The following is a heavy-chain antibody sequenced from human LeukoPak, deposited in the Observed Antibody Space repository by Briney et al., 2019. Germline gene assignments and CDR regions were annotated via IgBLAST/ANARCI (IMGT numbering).Heavy chain of an antibody. CDR1: GGSISSYY. V-gene: IGHV4-34*01. CDR3: ARARADCSSTSCSIDHYGDPYYFDY. CDR2: INHSGST. J-gene: IGHJ4*02. Sequence: SETLSLTCTVSGGSISSYYWSWIRQPPGKGLEWIGEINHSGSTNYNPSLKSRVTISVDTSKNQFSLKLSSVTAADTAVYYCARARADCSSTSCSIDHYGDPYYFDYWGQGTLVTVSS. D-gene: IGHD2-2*01.